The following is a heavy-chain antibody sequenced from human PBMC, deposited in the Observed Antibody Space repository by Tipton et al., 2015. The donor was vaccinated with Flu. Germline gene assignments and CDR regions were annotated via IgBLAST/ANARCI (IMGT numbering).Heavy chain of an antibody. CDR2: IYHSGTT. D-gene: IGHD2-8*01. V-gene: IGHV4-38-2*01. Sequence: TLSLTCAVSGYSISSGYYWGWIRQPPGKGLEWIGSIYHSGTTYYNPSLKSRVTISVDTSKNQFSLKLTSVTAADTAVYYCARMRARDCTLGVCYLWYFDLWGRGTLVTVSS. CDR3: ARMRARDCTLGVCYLWYFDL. J-gene: IGHJ2*01. CDR1: GYSISSGYY.